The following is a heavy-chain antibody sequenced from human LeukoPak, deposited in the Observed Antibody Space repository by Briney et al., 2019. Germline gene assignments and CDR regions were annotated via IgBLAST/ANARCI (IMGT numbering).Heavy chain of an antibody. D-gene: IGHD6-13*01. CDR3: ARLYSSSLGRVFDY. CDR1: GGSISTYY. V-gene: IGHV4-59*01. CDR2: IYYSGST. Sequence: SETLSLTCTVSGGSISTYYWSWIRQPPGKGLEWIGYIYYSGSTNYSPSLKSRVTISVDTSKNQFSLKLSSVTAADTAVYYCARLYSSSLGRVFDYWGQGTLVTVSS. J-gene: IGHJ4*02.